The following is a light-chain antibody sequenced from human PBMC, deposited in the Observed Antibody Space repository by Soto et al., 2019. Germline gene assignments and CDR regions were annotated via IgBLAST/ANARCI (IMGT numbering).Light chain of an antibody. V-gene: IGKV3-15*01. CDR1: QSVRDN. J-gene: IGKJ5*01. Sequence: EIVMTQSPATLAVSPGERVTLSCWARQSVRDNLAWYQQKPGQAPRLLIHGASIRASGVPPRFRGSGSGTGFTLAISSLQSEDFAIYFCQQFTGWPPSITFGQGTRLEIK. CDR2: GAS. CDR3: QQFTGWPPSIT.